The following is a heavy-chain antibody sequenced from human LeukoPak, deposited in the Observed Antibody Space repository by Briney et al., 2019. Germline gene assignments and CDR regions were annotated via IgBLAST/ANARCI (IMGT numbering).Heavy chain of an antibody. CDR2: IKSKTDGGTT. Sequence: GGSLRLSCAASGFTFSNAWMSWVRQAPGKGLEWVGRIKSKTDGGTTDYAAPVKGRFTISRDDSKNTLYLQMDSLKTEDTAVYYCTKGSGWYEGWFDPWGQGTLVTVSS. CDR3: TKGSGWYEGWFDP. V-gene: IGHV3-15*01. D-gene: IGHD6-19*01. CDR1: GFTFSNAW. J-gene: IGHJ5*02.